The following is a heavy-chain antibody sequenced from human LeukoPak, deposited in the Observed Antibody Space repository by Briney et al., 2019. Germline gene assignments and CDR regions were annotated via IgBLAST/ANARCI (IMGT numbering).Heavy chain of an antibody. Sequence: PGRSLRLSRAASGFTFSSYSMQWVRQTPGKGLEWVGIMSNSGENTFYGEAVKGRFTISRDNSQNTLYLQMNSLRPEDTAVYYCAKGGASVTRYVDYWGQGTLVTVSS. CDR1: GFTFSSYS. CDR2: MSNSGENT. CDR3: AKGGASVTRYVDY. D-gene: IGHD4-17*01. V-gene: IGHV3-30*18. J-gene: IGHJ4*02.